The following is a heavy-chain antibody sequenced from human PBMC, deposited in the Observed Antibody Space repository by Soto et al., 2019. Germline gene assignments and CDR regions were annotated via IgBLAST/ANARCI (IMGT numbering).Heavy chain of an antibody. CDR3: ARSVAGDPNYYYYGMDV. CDR2: ISAYNGNT. Sequence: ASVKVSCKASGYTFTSYGISWLRQSPGQGLEWMGWISAYNGNTNYAQKFQGRVTMTRDTSISTAYMELSRLRSDDTAVYYCARSVAGDPNYYYYGMDVWGQGTTVTVSS. D-gene: IGHD6-19*01. J-gene: IGHJ6*02. CDR1: GYTFTSYG. V-gene: IGHV1-18*04.